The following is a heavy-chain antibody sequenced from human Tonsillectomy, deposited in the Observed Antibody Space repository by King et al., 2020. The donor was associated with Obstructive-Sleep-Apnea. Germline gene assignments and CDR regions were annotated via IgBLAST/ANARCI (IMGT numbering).Heavy chain of an antibody. CDR1: EYTFTNYD. D-gene: IGHD1-1*01. CDR3: ARGWQERDY. CDR2: MNPDSGNT. Sequence: VQLVESGAEVKKPGASVKVSCKASEYTFTNYDINWVRQATGQGLEWMGWMNPDSGNTGYAQKFQGRVTMTRNTSISTAYMELSSLRSEDTAVSYCARGWQERDYWGQGTLLTVSS. V-gene: IGHV1-8*01. J-gene: IGHJ4*02.